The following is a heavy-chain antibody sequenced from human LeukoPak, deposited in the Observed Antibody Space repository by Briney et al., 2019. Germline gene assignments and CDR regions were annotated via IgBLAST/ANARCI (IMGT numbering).Heavy chain of an antibody. CDR2: ISSSGSYT. D-gene: IGHD3-3*01. J-gene: IGHJ4*02. CDR1: GFTFSDYY. V-gene: IGHV3-11*05. Sequence: GGSLRLSCAASGFTFSDYYMSWIRQAPGKGLGWVSYISSSGSYTIYADSVKGRFTISRDNSKNTLYLQMNSLRAEDTAVYYCAKGPYDFWSGYSRGLYFDYWGQGTLVTVSS. CDR3: AKGPYDFWSGYSRGLYFDY.